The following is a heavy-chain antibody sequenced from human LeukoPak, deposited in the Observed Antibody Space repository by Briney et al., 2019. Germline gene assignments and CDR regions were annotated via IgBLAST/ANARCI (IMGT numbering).Heavy chain of an antibody. CDR2: IIPIFGTA. D-gene: IGHD5-24*01. CDR1: GYTFTSYG. V-gene: IGHV1-69*13. Sequence: SVKVSCKASGYTFTSYGISWVRQAPGQGLEWMGGIIPIFGTANYAQKFQGRVTITADESTSTAYMGLSSLRSEDTAVYYCARTSREMTTSTGYFDYWGQGTLVTVSS. J-gene: IGHJ4*02. CDR3: ARTSREMTTSTGYFDY.